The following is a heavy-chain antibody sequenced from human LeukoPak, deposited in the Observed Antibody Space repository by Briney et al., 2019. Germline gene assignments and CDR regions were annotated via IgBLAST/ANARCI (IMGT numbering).Heavy chain of an antibody. CDR2: INWNGGST. Sequence: GGSLRLSCAASGFTFDDYGMSWVRQAPGKELERVSGINWNGGSTGYADSVKGRFTISRDNAKNSLYLQMNSLRAEDTALYYCARDSYYYDSSGSIGGYYYYYMDVWGKGTTVTVSS. CDR3: ARDSYYYDSSGSIGGYYYYYMDV. CDR1: GFTFDDYG. D-gene: IGHD3-22*01. J-gene: IGHJ6*03. V-gene: IGHV3-20*04.